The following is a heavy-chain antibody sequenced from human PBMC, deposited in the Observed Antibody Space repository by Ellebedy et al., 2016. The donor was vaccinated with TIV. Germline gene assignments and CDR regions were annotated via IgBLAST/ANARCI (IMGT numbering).Heavy chain of an antibody. CDR1: GFTFSTYG. Sequence: GESLKISCAASGFTFSTYGMHWVRQAPGKGLEWVAFIRYDGDNKYYADSVKGRFTISRDNSKNTLYLQMNSLRPEDTAVYYCARDPFYDGTSGYFDLWGRGTLVTVSS. CDR2: IRYDGDNK. V-gene: IGHV3-30*02. D-gene: IGHD4-23*01. CDR3: ARDPFYDGTSGYFDL. J-gene: IGHJ2*01.